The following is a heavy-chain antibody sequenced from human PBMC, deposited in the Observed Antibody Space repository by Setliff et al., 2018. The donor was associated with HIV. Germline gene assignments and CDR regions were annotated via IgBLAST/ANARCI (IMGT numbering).Heavy chain of an antibody. J-gene: IGHJ4*02. V-gene: IGHV1-3*01. Sequence: ASVKVSCKTSGYTFTTYAIHWVRQAPGQRLEWMGWINGGNGHTKSSERFQGRVTFSRDSSASTAQMELSSLTSEETAVYFCARGMIRGAIITEFDSWGQGTLVTVSS. D-gene: IGHD3-10*01. CDR1: GYTFTTYA. CDR3: ARGMIRGAIITEFDS. CDR2: INGGNGHT.